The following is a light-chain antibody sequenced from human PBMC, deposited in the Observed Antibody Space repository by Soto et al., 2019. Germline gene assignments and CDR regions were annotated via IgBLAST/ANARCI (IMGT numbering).Light chain of an antibody. J-gene: IGLJ3*02. V-gene: IGLV2-14*01. CDR2: EVS. Sequence: QSALTQPASVSGSPGQSITISCTGTSNDLGRYNYVSWYQHHPGKAPKLMIYEVSNRPSGVSNRFSGSKSGTTASLTISGLQAEDEADYYCSSYTGISTLVFGGGTKVTVL. CDR3: SSYTGISTLV. CDR1: SNDLGRYNY.